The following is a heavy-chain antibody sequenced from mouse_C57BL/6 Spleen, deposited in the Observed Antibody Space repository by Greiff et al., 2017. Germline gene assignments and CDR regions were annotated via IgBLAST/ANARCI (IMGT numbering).Heavy chain of an antibody. CDR1: GFTFSSYA. D-gene: IGHD3-1*01. J-gene: IGHJ2*01. CDR2: ISDGGSYT. CDR3: ARRAPRDYFDY. Sequence: EVQGVESGGGLVKPGGSLKLSCAASGFTFSSYAMSWVRQTPEKRLEWVATISDGGSYTYYPDNVKGRFTISRDNAKNNLYLQMSHLKSEDTAMYYCARRAPRDYFDYWGQGTTLTVSS. V-gene: IGHV5-4*01.